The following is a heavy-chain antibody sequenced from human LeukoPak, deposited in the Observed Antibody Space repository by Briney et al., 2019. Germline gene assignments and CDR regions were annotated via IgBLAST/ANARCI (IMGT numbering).Heavy chain of an antibody. CDR2: IYTSGST. CDR1: GGSISSYY. Sequence: SETLSLTCTVSGGSISSYYWSWIRQPAGKGLEWIGRIYTSGSTNYNPSLKSRVTMSVDTSKNQFSLKLSSVTAADTAVYYCAREGYCSSTSCYLLDYYYYMDVWGKGTTVTVSS. CDR3: AREGYCSSTSCYLLDYYYYMDV. V-gene: IGHV4-4*07. D-gene: IGHD2-2*01. J-gene: IGHJ6*03.